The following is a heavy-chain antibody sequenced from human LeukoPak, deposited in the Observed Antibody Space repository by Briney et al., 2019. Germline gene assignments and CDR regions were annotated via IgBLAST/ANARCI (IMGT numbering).Heavy chain of an antibody. CDR2: INHSGST. V-gene: IGHV4-34*01. CDR1: GGSFSGYY. Sequence: SETLSLTCAVYGGSFSGYYWSWIRQPPGKGLEWIGEINHSGSTNYNPSLKSRDTISVDTSKNQFSLKLSSVTAADTAVYYCGRVGKSGSSGNRFFDYWGKGTLVTVSS. D-gene: IGHD1-26*01. J-gene: IGHJ4*02. CDR3: GRVGKSGSSGNRFFDY.